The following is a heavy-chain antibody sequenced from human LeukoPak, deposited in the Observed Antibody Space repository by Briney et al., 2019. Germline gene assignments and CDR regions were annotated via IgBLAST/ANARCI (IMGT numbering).Heavy chain of an antibody. Sequence: SQTLSLTCTVSGGSLSSGGCYWSWLRQHPGRGLEWIGYIYYSGSTYNNPSLKSRVTISVDTSKNQFSLKLSSVTAADTAVYYCALELGGFGYWGQGTLVTVSS. J-gene: IGHJ4*02. CDR1: GGSLSSGGCY. V-gene: IGHV4-31*03. CDR3: ALELGGFGY. CDR2: IYYSGST. D-gene: IGHD1-26*01.